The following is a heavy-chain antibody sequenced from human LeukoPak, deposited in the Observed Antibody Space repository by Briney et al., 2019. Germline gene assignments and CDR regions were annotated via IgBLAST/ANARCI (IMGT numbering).Heavy chain of an antibody. Sequence: SETLSLTCTVSGGSISSYYWSWIRQPAGKGLEWIGRIYTSGSTNYNPSFKSRVTMSVDTSKNQFSLKLSSVTAADTAVYYCARDFGQVVVVPAASHYYYYYMDVWGKGTTVTVSS. D-gene: IGHD2-2*01. J-gene: IGHJ6*03. V-gene: IGHV4-4*07. CDR1: GGSISSYY. CDR2: IYTSGST. CDR3: ARDFGQVVVVPAASHYYYYYMDV.